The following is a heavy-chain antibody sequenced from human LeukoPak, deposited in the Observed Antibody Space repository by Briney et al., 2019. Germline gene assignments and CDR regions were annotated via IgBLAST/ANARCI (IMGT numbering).Heavy chain of an antibody. D-gene: IGHD3-10*01. CDR2: ISYDGSNK. Sequence: GGSLRLSCAASGFTFSSYAMHWVRQAPGKGLEWVAVISYDGSNKYYADSVKGRFTISRDNSKNTLYLQMNSLRAEDTAVYYCARDSMVRGALIYYYYYMDVWGKGTTVTISS. CDR3: ARDSMVRGALIYYYYYMDV. J-gene: IGHJ6*03. V-gene: IGHV3-30*04. CDR1: GFTFSSYA.